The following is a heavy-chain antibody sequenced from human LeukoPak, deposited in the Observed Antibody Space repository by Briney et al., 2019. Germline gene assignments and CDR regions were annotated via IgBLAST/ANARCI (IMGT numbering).Heavy chain of an antibody. J-gene: IGHJ4*02. CDR2: IYPGDSDT. Sequence: GGALEIPCKSSGFNFTSYWLDWVRQVPGKGLEWMGIIYPGDSDTRYSPSFQGQVTISADKYISTAYLQWSSLKASDTAMYYCARSIAVAGGPLGYWGQGTLVTVSS. D-gene: IGHD6-19*01. CDR1: GFNFTSYW. V-gene: IGHV5-51*01. CDR3: ARSIAVAGGPLGY.